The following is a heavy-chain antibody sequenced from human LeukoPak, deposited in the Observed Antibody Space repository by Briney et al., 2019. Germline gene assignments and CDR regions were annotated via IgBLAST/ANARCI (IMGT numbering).Heavy chain of an antibody. CDR1: GFTFSSYG. CDR3: AKDDYGDYVPTY. V-gene: IGHV3-30*02. Sequence: GGSLRLSCAASGFTFSSYGMHWVRHAPGKGLEWVAFIRYDGSNKYYADSVKGRFTISRDNSKNTLYLQMNSLRAEDTAVYYCAKDDYGDYVPTYWGQGTLVTVSS. J-gene: IGHJ4*02. CDR2: IRYDGSNK. D-gene: IGHD4-17*01.